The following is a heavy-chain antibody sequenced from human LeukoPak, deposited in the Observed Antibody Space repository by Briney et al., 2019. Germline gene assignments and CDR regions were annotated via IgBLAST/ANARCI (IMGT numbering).Heavy chain of an antibody. V-gene: IGHV3-21*01. CDR2: ISSSSSYI. CDR3: ARDSYGDYGPYYFDY. J-gene: IGHJ4*02. Sequence: PGGSLRLSCAASGFTFSSYSMNWVRQAPGKGLEWVSSISSSSSYIYYADSVKGRFTISRDNAKNPLYLQMNSLRAEDTAVYYCARDSYGDYGPYYFDYWGQGTLVTVSS. CDR1: GFTFSSYS. D-gene: IGHD4-17*01.